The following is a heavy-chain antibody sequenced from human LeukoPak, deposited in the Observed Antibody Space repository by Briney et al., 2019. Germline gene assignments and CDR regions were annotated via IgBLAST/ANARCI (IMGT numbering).Heavy chain of an antibody. D-gene: IGHD3-22*01. CDR1: GYTSTSYY. CDR3: ARAYSVYDSSGYYLH. J-gene: IGHJ4*02. CDR2: INPSGGST. V-gene: IGHV1-46*01. Sequence: ASVKVSCKASGYTSTSYYMHWVRQAPGQGLEWMGIINPSGGSTSYAQKFQGRVTMTRDTSTSTVYMELSSLRSEDTAVYYCARAYSVYDSSGYYLHWGQGTLVTVSS.